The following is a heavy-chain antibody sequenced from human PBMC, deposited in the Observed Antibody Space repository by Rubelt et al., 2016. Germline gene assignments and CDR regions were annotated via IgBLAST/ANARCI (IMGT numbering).Heavy chain of an antibody. CDR3: ARDLGRSGYASCSDY. J-gene: IGHJ4*02. CDR1: GGSISSSTYY. V-gene: IGHV4-39*07. D-gene: IGHD5-12*01. CDR2: ISHSGGT. Sequence: ESGPGLVKPSQTLSLTCTVSGGSISSSTYYWGWIRQPPGKGLEWIGSISHSGGTFYSPSLKSRVTISADTSKNQFSLKLSSVTAADTAVYYCARDLGRSGYASCSDYWGRGTLVTVSS.